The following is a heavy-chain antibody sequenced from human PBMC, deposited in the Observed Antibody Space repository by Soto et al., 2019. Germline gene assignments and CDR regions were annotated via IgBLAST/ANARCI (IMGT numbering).Heavy chain of an antibody. J-gene: IGHJ4*02. CDR1: GFSFDDYG. Sequence: EVQLVESGGGLVQPGRSLRLSCAASGFSFDDYGMHWVRQAPGKGLEWVSGINWSSGRKGYADSVKGRFTVSRDNAKNSLYLHMNSLRLEDTALYYCAKDMRRSTDQIYFIVDFWGQGTLVAVSS. V-gene: IGHV3-9*01. CDR3: AKDMRRSTDQIYFIVDF. D-gene: IGHD3-9*01. CDR2: INWSSGRK.